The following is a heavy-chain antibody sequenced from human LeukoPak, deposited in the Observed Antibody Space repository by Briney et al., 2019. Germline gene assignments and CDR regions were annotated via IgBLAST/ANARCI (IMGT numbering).Heavy chain of an antibody. Sequence: KDGESLKISCKGSGYSFTSYWIGWVREMPGKGLEWMGIIYPGDSDTRYSPSFQGQVTISADKSISTAYLQWSSLKASDTAMYYCARGIGDYDFWIGYAGFDYWGQGTLVTVSS. CDR3: ARGIGDYDFWIGYAGFDY. D-gene: IGHD3-3*01. CDR1: GYSFTSYW. J-gene: IGHJ4*02. V-gene: IGHV5-51*01. CDR2: IYPGDSDT.